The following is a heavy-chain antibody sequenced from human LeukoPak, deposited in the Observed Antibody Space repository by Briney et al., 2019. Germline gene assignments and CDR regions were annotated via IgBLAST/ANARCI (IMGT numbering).Heavy chain of an antibody. J-gene: IGHJ4*02. D-gene: IGHD3-3*01. CDR2: IIPIFGTA. CDR1: GGTFSSYA. V-gene: IGHV1-69*13. CDR3: ARGGGGRFLEVDFDY. Sequence: SVKVSCKASGGTFSSYAISWVRQAPGQGLEWMGGIIPIFGTANYAQKFQGRVTITADESTSAAYMELSSLRSEDTAVYYCARGGGGRFLEVDFDYWGQGTLVTVSS.